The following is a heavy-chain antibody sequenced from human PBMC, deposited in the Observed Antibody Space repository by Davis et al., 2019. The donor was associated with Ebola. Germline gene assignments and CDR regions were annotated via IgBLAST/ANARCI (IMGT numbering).Heavy chain of an antibody. V-gene: IGHV1-3*01. CDR3: ARDGDIVVVPAAMGWFDP. CDR2: INAGNGNT. CDR1: GYTFTSYA. Sequence: ASVKVSCKASGYTFTSYAMHWVRQAPGQRLEWMGWINAGNGNTKYSQKFQGRVTITRDTSASTAYMELSSLRSEDTAVYYCARDGDIVVVPAAMGWFDPWGQGTLVTVSS. J-gene: IGHJ5*02. D-gene: IGHD2-2*01.